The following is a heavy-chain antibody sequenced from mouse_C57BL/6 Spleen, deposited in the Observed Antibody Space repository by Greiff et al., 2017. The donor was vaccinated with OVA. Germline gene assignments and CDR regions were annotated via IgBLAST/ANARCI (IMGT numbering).Heavy chain of an antibody. V-gene: IGHV1-62-2*01. J-gene: IGHJ2*01. CDR1: GYTFTEYT. CDR3: ARHYYDYDKGYYFDY. CDR2: FYPGSGSI. Sequence: VKLQESGAELVKPGASVKLSCKASGYTFTEYTIHWVKQRSGQGLEWIGWFYPGSGSIKYNEKFKDKATLTADKSSSTVYMELSRLTSEDSAVYFCARHYYDYDKGYYFDYWGQGTTLTVSS. D-gene: IGHD2-4*01.